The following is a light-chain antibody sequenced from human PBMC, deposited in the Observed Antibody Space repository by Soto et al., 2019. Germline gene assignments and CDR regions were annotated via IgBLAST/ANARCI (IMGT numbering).Light chain of an antibody. V-gene: IGKV3-20*01. J-gene: IGKJ1*01. CDR1: QSVTNNY. CDR3: QYYGSSPRT. Sequence: EIVLTQSPGTLSLSPGERATLSCRASQSVTNNYLAWYQQKPGQAPRLLMYGASSRATDVPDRFSGSGSGTDFTLTISRLESEDFAVYYCQYYGSSPRTFGQGTKVDIK. CDR2: GAS.